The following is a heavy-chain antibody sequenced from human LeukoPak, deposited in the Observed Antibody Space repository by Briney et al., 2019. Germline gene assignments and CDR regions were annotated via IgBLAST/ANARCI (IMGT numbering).Heavy chain of an antibody. CDR2: INPSGGST. V-gene: IGHV1-46*01. D-gene: IGHD3-9*01. CDR1: GYTFTSYY. Sequence: ASVKVSCKASGYTFTSYYMHWVRQAPGQGLEWMGIINPSGGSTSYAQKFQGRVTMARNTSISTAYMELSSLRSEDTAVYYCARGGTYYDILTGYYPLKLAYYYYGMDVWGQGTTVTVSS. J-gene: IGHJ6*02. CDR3: ARGGTYYDILTGYYPLKLAYYYYGMDV.